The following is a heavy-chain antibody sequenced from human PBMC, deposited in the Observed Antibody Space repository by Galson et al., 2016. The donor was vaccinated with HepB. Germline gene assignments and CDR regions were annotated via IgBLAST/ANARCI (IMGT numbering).Heavy chain of an antibody. V-gene: IGHV1-2*02. J-gene: IGHJ4*02. CDR1: GYILTGYY. D-gene: IGHD1-26*01. Sequence: SVKVSCKPSGYILTGYYVHWVRQAPGQGLEWMGWIDPRSGGTIYAENFQGRVTMTRDTSINTAYMELSRLRSADTAVYYCARLRRIVTTGSWSSPSYFDYWGQGTLVTVSS. CDR3: ARLRRIVTTGSWSSPSYFDY. CDR2: IDPRSGGT.